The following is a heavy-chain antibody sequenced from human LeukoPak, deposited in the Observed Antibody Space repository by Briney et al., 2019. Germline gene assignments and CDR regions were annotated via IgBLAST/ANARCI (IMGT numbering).Heavy chain of an antibody. Sequence: ASVKVSCKASGYTFTSYDINWVRQATGQGLEWMGWMNPNSGNTGYAQKFQVRVTMTRNTSISTAYMELSSLRSEDTAVYYCARGRRVVVPAATPSYYFDYWGQGTLVTVSS. V-gene: IGHV1-8*01. CDR3: ARGRRVVVPAATPSYYFDY. J-gene: IGHJ4*02. CDR2: MNPNSGNT. D-gene: IGHD2-2*01. CDR1: GYTFTSYD.